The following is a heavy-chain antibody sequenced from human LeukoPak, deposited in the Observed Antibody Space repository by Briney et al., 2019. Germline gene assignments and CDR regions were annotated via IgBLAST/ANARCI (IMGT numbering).Heavy chain of an antibody. CDR2: IYYSGST. V-gene: IGHV4-39*01. J-gene: IGHJ5*02. D-gene: IGHD1-1*01. CDR3: ARTNEEYNWFDP. CDR1: GGSISSSSHY. Sequence: SETLSLTCTVSGGSISSSSHYWGWIRQPPGKGLEWIGSIYYSGSTYYNPSLKSRVTISVDTSKNQFSLKLSSVTAADTAVYYCARTNEEYNWFDPWGQGTLVTVSS.